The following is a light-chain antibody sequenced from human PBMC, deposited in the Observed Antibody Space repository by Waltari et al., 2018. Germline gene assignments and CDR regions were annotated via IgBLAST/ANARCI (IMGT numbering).Light chain of an antibody. CDR1: QSVSSY. CDR3: QQRSNWPLT. Sequence: EIVLTQSPATLYLSPGARATLSCRASQSVSSYLAWYQQKPGQAPRLLIYDASNRATGIPARFSGSGSETDFTLTISSLEPEDFAVYYCQQRSNWPLTFGGGTKVEIK. CDR2: DAS. J-gene: IGKJ4*01. V-gene: IGKV3-11*01.